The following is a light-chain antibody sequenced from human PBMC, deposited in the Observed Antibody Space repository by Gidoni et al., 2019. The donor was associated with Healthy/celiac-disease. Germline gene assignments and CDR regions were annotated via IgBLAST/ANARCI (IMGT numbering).Light chain of an antibody. Sequence: DIQMTQSPSSLSASVGDRVTITCRASQSISSYLNWYQQKPGKAPKLLIYAAFSLQSGVPSRFSGSGSGTDFTLTISSLQPEDFATYYCQQSYSTPSPWTFGQGTKVEIK. CDR2: AAF. V-gene: IGKV1-39*01. CDR3: QQSYSTPSPWT. J-gene: IGKJ1*01. CDR1: QSISSY.